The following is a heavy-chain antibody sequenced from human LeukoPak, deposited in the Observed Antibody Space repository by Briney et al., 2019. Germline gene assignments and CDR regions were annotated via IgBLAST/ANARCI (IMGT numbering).Heavy chain of an antibody. V-gene: IGHV4-38-2*01. CDR1: GYSISSGYY. CDR3: ARYYRFGFGDQVGFDY. Sequence: SETLSLTCAVSGYSISSGYYWGWIRQPPGKGLEWIGSTYHSGSTYYNPSLKSRVTISVDTSKNQFSLKLSSVTAADTAVYYCARYYRFGFGDQVGFDYWGQGTLVTVSS. J-gene: IGHJ4*02. D-gene: IGHD3-10*01. CDR2: TYHSGST.